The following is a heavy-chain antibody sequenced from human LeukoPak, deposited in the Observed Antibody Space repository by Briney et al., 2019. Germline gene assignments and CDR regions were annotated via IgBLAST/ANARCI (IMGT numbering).Heavy chain of an antibody. V-gene: IGHV3-7*04. CDR3: TRVGYIDEGIDY. J-gene: IGHJ4*02. Sequence: GGSLRLSCAASRFTFSGYWMSWVRQAPGKGLEWVANIKQDGSEKSYVDSVKGRFTISRDNAKNSLYLQMNSLRAEDTAIYYCTRVGYIDEGIDYWGQGTLVTVSS. D-gene: IGHD5-24*01. CDR1: RFTFSGYW. CDR2: IKQDGSEK.